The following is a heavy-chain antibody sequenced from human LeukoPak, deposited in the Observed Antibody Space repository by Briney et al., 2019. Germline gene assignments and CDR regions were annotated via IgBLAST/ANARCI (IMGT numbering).Heavy chain of an antibody. Sequence: GGSLRLSCAASGFSFSDYGMNWVRRAPGKGLEWLSHINSNGAVISYADSVRGRFTISRDTAKSSLYLQMNSLKIEDTAIYFCARDPDGDYDFDYWGQGTLVTVSS. V-gene: IGHV3-48*01. D-gene: IGHD4-17*01. CDR3: ARDPDGDYDFDY. J-gene: IGHJ4*02. CDR1: GFSFSDYG. CDR2: INSNGAVI.